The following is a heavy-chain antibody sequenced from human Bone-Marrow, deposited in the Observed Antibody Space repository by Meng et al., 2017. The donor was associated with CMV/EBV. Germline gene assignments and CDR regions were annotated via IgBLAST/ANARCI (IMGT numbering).Heavy chain of an antibody. Sequence: SETLSLTCTVSGGSISSGDYYWSWIRQPPGKGLEWIGYIYYSGSTYYNPSLKSRVTISVDTSKNQFSLKLSSVTAADTAVYYCARERSGYGLIDYWGQGTLVTVSS. V-gene: IGHV4-30-4*02. CDR1: GGSISSGDYY. D-gene: IGHD5-12*01. J-gene: IGHJ4*02. CDR2: IYYSGST. CDR3: ARERSGYGLIDY.